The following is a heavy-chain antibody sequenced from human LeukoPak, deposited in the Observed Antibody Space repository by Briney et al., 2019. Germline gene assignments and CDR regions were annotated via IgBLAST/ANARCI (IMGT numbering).Heavy chain of an antibody. D-gene: IGHD3-10*01. J-gene: IGHJ4*02. CDR2: ISSSSSTI. Sequence: GGSLRLSCAASGFTFSSYSMNWVRQAPGKGLEWVSCISSSSSTIYYADSVKGRFTISRDNAKNSLYLQMNSLRAGDTAVYYCARDRTMVRGVRGYYFDYWGQGTLVTVSS. CDR1: GFTFSSYS. V-gene: IGHV3-48*04. CDR3: ARDRTMVRGVRGYYFDY.